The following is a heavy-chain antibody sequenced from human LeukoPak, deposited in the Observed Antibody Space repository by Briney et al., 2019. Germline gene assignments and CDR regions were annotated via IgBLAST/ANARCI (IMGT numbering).Heavy chain of an antibody. CDR1: GFTFSSYA. D-gene: IGHD3-10*01. CDR2: ISYDGSNK. CDR3: ANGIYGSAPLDY. Sequence: PGRSLRLSCAASGFTFSSYAMHWVRQAPGKGLEWVAVISYDGSNKYYADSVKGRFTISRDNTKNKLYMQMNSLRAEDTAVYYCANGIYGSAPLDYWGQGTLVTVSS. V-gene: IGHV3-30-3*01. J-gene: IGHJ4*02.